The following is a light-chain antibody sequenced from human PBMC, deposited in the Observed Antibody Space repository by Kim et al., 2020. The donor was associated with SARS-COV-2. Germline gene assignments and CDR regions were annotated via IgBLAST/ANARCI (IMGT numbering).Light chain of an antibody. J-gene: IGKJ5*01. CDR3: QQYNSGPPIT. V-gene: IGKV1-27*01. CDR1: QGINIY. Sequence: DIQMTQSPSSLSASVGDRVTITCRASQGINIYLAWYQQKPGKAPKLLIYAASTLQSGVPSWFSGSGSGTDFTLTITSLQPEDVAMYYCQQYNSGPPITFGQGTRLEIK. CDR2: AAS.